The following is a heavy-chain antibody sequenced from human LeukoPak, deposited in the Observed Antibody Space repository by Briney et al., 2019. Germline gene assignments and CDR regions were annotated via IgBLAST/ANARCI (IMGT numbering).Heavy chain of an antibody. CDR2: ISGSGGST. V-gene: IGHV3-23*01. CDR1: GFTFSSYA. Sequence: PGGSLRLSCAASGFTFSSYAMSWVRRAPGKGLEWVSAISGSGGSTYYADSVKGRFTISRDNPKNTLYLQMNSLRAEDTAVYYCAKDAVIQLWLRYFDYWGQGTLVTVSS. J-gene: IGHJ4*02. CDR3: AKDAVIQLWLRYFDY. D-gene: IGHD5-18*01.